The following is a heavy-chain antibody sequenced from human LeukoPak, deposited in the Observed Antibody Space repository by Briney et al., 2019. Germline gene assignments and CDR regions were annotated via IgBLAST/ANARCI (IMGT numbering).Heavy chain of an antibody. Sequence: GGSLRLSCAASGFTFSSYEMNWVRQAPGKGLEWVANIKQDGSQKYYVDSVKGRFTISRDNAKNSLYLQMNSLRAEDTAVYYCARGWLYGSWHNYFDYWGQGTLVTVSS. CDR1: GFTFSSYE. CDR3: ARGWLYGSWHNYFDY. J-gene: IGHJ4*02. D-gene: IGHD6-13*01. V-gene: IGHV3-7*01. CDR2: IKQDGSQK.